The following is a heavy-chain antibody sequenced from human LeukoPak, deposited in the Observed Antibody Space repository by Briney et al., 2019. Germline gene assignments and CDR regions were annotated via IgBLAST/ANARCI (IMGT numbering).Heavy chain of an antibody. V-gene: IGHV4-38-2*02. Sequence: PSETLSLTCTVSGYYISSGYCWGWIRQPPGKGLEWIGSIDHSGSAYYHPSLKSRVTISVDTSKNQFSLKLSSVTAADTAVYYCARGIVGAPWGQGTLVTVSS. CDR3: ARGIVGAP. J-gene: IGHJ5*02. CDR1: GYYISSGYC. CDR2: IDHSGSA. D-gene: IGHD1-26*01.